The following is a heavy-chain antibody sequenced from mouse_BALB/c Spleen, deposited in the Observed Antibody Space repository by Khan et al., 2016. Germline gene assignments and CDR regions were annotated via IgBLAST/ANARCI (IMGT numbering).Heavy chain of an antibody. J-gene: IGHJ3*01. CDR1: GYTFTDYN. D-gene: IGHD2-3*01. Sequence: VRLQQSGPELVKPGASVKIPCKASGYTFTDYNMDWVKQSHGKSLEWIGDINPNNGGTIYNQKFKGKATLTVDKSYSTAYMELRSLTSGDTAVYYCARALYARFAYWGQGTLVTVSA. V-gene: IGHV1-18*01. CDR2: INPNNGGT. CDR3: ARALYARFAY.